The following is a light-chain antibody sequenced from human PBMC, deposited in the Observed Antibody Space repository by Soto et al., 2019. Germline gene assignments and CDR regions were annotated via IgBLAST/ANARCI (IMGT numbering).Light chain of an antibody. Sequence: IQMTQSPSSLSASVGDRVTITCRASQGISSYLAWYQQKPGKAPKLLIYAASTLQSGVPSRFSGSGSGTDFTLTISCLQSEDFATYYCQQYYSYPYTFGQGTKVDIK. CDR3: QQYYSYPYT. CDR1: QGISSY. V-gene: IGKV1-8*01. CDR2: AAS. J-gene: IGKJ2*01.